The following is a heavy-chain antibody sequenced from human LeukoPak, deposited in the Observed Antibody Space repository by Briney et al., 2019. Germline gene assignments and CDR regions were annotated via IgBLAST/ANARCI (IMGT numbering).Heavy chain of an antibody. J-gene: IGHJ4*02. CDR1: GGSISSYY. V-gene: IGHV4-59*01. CDR3: ARGIEGEGRFDY. Sequence: SETLSLTCTVSGGSISSYYWNWLRQPPGKGLEWIGYISYSGSTNYNPSLESRVTISVDTSKNQFSLKLSSVTAGDTAVYYCARGIEGEGRFDYWGQGTLVTVSS. CDR2: ISYSGST.